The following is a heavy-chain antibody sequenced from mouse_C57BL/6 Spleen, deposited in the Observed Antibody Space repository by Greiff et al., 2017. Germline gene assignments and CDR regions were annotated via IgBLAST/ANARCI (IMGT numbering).Heavy chain of an antibody. J-gene: IGHJ2*01. CDR3: ARGILYGSSYYFDY. CDR1: GYTFTSYW. D-gene: IGHD1-1*01. CDR2: IDPSDSYT. V-gene: IGHV1-50*01. Sequence: QVQLQQPGAELVKPGASVKLSCKASGYTFTSYWMQWVKQRPRQGLEWIGEIDPSDSYTNYNQKFKGKATLTVDTSSSTAYMQLSSLTSEDSAVYYCARGILYGSSYYFDYWGQGTTLTVSS.